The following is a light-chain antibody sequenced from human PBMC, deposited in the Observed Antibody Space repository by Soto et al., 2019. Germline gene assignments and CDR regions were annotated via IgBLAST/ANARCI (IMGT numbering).Light chain of an antibody. Sequence: SYELTQPPSVSVAPGKTARITCGGSNIGSKSVHWYQQNPGQAPVLVIYYDSDRPSGIPERFSGSNSGNTATLTISRVEAGDEADYYCQVWDSSSDHVVFGGGTKLTVL. CDR3: QVWDSSSDHVV. CDR2: YDS. V-gene: IGLV3-21*04. J-gene: IGLJ2*01. CDR1: NIGSKS.